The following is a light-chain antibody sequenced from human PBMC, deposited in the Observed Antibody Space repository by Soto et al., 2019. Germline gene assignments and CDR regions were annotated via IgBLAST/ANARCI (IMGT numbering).Light chain of an antibody. CDR2: KAS. Sequence: IQMTHSPSTLSGSVGDRVTITCRASQTMSSWLAWYQQKPGKAPKLLIYKASTLKSGVPSRFSGSGSGTEFTLTISSLQPDDFATYYCQHYNSYSEAFGQRSKV. CDR3: QHYNSYSEA. J-gene: IGKJ1*01. CDR1: QTMSSW. V-gene: IGKV1-5*03.